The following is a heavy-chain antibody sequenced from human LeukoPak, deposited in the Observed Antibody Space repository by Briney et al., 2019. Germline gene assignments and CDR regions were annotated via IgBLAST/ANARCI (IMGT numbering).Heavy chain of an antibody. CDR2: INPNSGGT. D-gene: IGHD3-22*01. CDR1: GYTFTGYY. CDR3: ARDSYDSSGYYYYYHGMDV. V-gene: IGHV1-2*02. Sequence: EASVKVSCKASGYTFTGYYMHWVRQAPGQGLEWMGWINPNSGGTNYAQKFQGRVTMTRDTSISTAYMELSRLRSDDTAVYYCARDSYDSSGYYYYYHGMDVWGQGTTVTVSS. J-gene: IGHJ6*02.